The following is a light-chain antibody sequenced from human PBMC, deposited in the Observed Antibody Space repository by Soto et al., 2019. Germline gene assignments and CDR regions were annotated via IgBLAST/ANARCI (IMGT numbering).Light chain of an antibody. Sequence: EIVLTQSPGTLSLSPGERATLSCRASQSVSSSYLAWYQQKPGQAPRLLIYGASSRATGIPDRFSGSGSGTDFTLTISRLEPEDFAVYYCQQYDSSLFTFGPGTTVNIK. J-gene: IGKJ3*01. V-gene: IGKV3-20*01. CDR3: QQYDSSLFT. CDR2: GAS. CDR1: QSVSSSY.